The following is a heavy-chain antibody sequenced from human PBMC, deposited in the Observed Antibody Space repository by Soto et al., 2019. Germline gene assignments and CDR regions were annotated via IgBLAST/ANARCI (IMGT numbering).Heavy chain of an antibody. CDR2: IKQDGSEK. V-gene: IGHV3-7*03. D-gene: IGHD6-13*01. Sequence: PVGSLRLSCAASGFTFSSFWMSWVRQAPGKGLEWVANIKQDGSEKYYVDSVKGRFTISRDNAKNSLYLQMNSLRAEDTAVYYCARCGGSWCLVHYWGQGTLVTVSS. CDR1: GFTFSSFW. J-gene: IGHJ4*02. CDR3: ARCGGSWCLVHY.